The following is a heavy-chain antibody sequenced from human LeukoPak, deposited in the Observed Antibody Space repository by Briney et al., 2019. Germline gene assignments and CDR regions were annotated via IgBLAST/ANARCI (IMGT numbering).Heavy chain of an antibody. V-gene: IGHV4-39*07. CDR3: ARDRYYYDSGGYYRRPDAFDI. J-gene: IGHJ3*02. CDR1: GGSISSSSYY. Sequence: SETLSLTCTVSGGSISSSSYYWGWIRQPPGKGLEWIGSIYYSGSTYYNPSLKSRVTISVDTSKNQFSLKLSSVTAADTAVYYCARDRYYYDSGGYYRRPDAFDIWGQGTMVTVSS. CDR2: IYYSGST. D-gene: IGHD3-22*01.